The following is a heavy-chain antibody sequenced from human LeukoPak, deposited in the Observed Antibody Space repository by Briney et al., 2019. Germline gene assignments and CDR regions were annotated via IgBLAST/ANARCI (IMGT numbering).Heavy chain of an antibody. J-gene: IGHJ4*02. D-gene: IGHD5-18*01. CDR3: ARGVGGYSYGTDY. V-gene: IGHV3-33*01. CDR2: IWYGGSNK. CDR1: GFTFSSYG. Sequence: GRSLRLSCAASGFTFSSYGMHWVRQAPGKGLEWVAVIWYGGSNKYYADSVKGRFTISRDNSKNTLYLQMNSLRAEDTAVYYCARGVGGYSYGTDYWGQGTLVTVSS.